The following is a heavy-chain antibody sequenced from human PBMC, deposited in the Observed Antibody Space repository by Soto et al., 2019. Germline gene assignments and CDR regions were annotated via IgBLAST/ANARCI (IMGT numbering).Heavy chain of an antibody. V-gene: IGHV4-61*01. CDR1: GGSVIRGSYY. Sequence: SETLSLTCTVSGGSVIRGSYYWIWIRQPPGKGLEWIGYIYYSGSTNYNPSLKSRVTISVDTSKNQFSLKLSSVTAADTAVYYCARAYDFWSGSNNWFDPWGQGTLVTVSS. J-gene: IGHJ5*02. D-gene: IGHD3-3*01. CDR2: IYYSGST. CDR3: ARAYDFWSGSNNWFDP.